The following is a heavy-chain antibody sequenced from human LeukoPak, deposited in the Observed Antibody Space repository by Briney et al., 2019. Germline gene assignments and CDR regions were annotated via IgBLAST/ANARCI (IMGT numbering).Heavy chain of an antibody. CDR2: IRTNGDTA. CDR3: AKGQELDDGVFDS. V-gene: IGHV3-23*01. D-gene: IGHD1-1*01. Sequence: TGGSLRLSCAASGFTFSRIAMTWVRQAPGKGLELVSTIRTNGDTAYNADSVRGPFAIPRDNSKNALFLQMNSLRVEDTAIYYCAKGQELDDGVFDSWGQGTLVTVSS. J-gene: IGHJ4*02. CDR1: GFTFSRIA.